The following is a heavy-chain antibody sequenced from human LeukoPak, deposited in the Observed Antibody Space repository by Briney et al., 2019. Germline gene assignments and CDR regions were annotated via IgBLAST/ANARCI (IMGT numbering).Heavy chain of an antibody. CDR2: IIPIFGTA. Sequence: SVKVSCKASGYTFTSYDINWVRQATGQGLEWMGGIIPIFGTANYAQKFQGRVTITADESTSTAYMELSSLRSEDTAVYYCARVGTAAGIDYWGQGTLVTVSS. D-gene: IGHD6-13*01. CDR1: GYTFTSYD. CDR3: ARVGTAAGIDY. V-gene: IGHV1-69*13. J-gene: IGHJ4*02.